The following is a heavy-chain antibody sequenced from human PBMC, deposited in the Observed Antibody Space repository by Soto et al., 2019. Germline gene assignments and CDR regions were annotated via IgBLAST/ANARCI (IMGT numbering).Heavy chain of an antibody. Sequence: PSQTLSLTCAISGDSVSSSSAAWNWIRQSPSRGLEWLGRTYYRSKWYNDYAVSVKSRITINPDTSKNQFSLQLNSVTPEDTAVYYCARDLSIDFWSGYGPGRGFDSWGQGTLVTVSS. J-gene: IGHJ5*01. CDR1: GDSVSSSSAA. V-gene: IGHV6-1*01. CDR3: ARDLSIDFWSGYGPGRGFDS. CDR2: TYYRSKWYN. D-gene: IGHD3-3*01.